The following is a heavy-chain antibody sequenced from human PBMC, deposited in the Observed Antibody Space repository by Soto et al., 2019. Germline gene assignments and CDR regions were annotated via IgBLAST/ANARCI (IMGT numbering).Heavy chain of an antibody. V-gene: IGHV3-30*18. D-gene: IGHD5-18*01. J-gene: IGHJ4*02. CDR2: ISYDGSNK. CDR3: AKDRVWIQIWYQIDY. CDR1: GFTFSSYG. Sequence: QVQLVESGGGVVQPGRSLRLSCAASGFTFSSYGMHWVRQAPGKGLEWVAVISYDGSNKYYADSVKGRFTISRDNSKNTLYLQMNSLRAEDTAVYYCAKDRVWIQIWYQIDYWGQGTLVTVSS.